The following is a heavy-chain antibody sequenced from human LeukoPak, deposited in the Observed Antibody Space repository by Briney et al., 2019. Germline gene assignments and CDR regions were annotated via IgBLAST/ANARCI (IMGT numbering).Heavy chain of an antibody. CDR2: IYYSGST. D-gene: IGHD3-22*01. CDR3: ARGHLKYYYDSSGYYALRSEYFQH. CDR1: GGSISSYY. J-gene: IGHJ1*01. Sequence: SETLSLTCTVSGGSISSYYWSWIRQPPGKGLEWIGYIYYSGSTNYNPSLKSRVTISVDTSKNQFSLKLSSVTAADTAVYYCARGHLKYYYDSSGYYALRSEYFQHWGQGTLVTVSS. V-gene: IGHV4-59*12.